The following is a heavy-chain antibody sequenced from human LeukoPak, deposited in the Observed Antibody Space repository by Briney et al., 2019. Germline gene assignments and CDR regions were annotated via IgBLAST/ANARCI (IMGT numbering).Heavy chain of an antibody. CDR2: INHSGST. Sequence: PSETLSLTCAVYGGSFSGYYWSWIRQPPGKGLEWIGEINHSGSTNYNPSLKSRVTISVDTSKNQFSLKLSSVTAADTAVYYCARGSEQWTYYFDYWGQGTLVTVSS. V-gene: IGHV4-34*01. J-gene: IGHJ4*02. CDR1: GGSFSGYY. CDR3: ARGSEQWTYYFDY. D-gene: IGHD6-19*01.